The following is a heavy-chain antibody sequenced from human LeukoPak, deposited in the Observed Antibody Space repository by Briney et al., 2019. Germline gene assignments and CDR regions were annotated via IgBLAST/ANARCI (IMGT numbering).Heavy chain of an antibody. D-gene: IGHD2-15*01. CDR1: GFTFSSYW. CDR2: ISWNSGSI. Sequence: SGGSLRLSCAASGFTFSSYWMHWVRQAPGKGLEWVSGISWNSGSIGYADSVKGRFTISRDNAKNSLYLQMNSLKAEDTALYYCAKDIRVRYCSGGSCYYGMDVWGQGTTVTVSS. J-gene: IGHJ6*02. V-gene: IGHV3-9*01. CDR3: AKDIRVRYCSGGSCYYGMDV.